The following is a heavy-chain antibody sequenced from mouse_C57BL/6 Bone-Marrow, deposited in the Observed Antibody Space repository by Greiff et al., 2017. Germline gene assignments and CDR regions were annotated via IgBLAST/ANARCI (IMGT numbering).Heavy chain of an antibody. CDR1: GYTFTSYG. CDR3: ARARSSYAMDY. D-gene: IGHD1-1*01. J-gene: IGHJ4*01. Sequence: QVQLQQSGAELARPGASVKLSCKASGYTFTSYGISWVKQRTGQGLEWIGEIYPRSGNTYYNEKFKGKATLTADKSSSSAYMELRSLTSEDSAVYFCARARSSYAMDYWGQGTSVTVSS. CDR2: IYPRSGNT. V-gene: IGHV1-81*01.